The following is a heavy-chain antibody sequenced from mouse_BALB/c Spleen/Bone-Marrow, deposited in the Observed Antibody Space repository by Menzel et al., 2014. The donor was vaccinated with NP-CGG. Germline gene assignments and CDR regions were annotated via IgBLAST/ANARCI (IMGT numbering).Heavy chain of an antibody. J-gene: IGHJ2*01. Sequence: LVESGAELVRPGSSVKISRKSSGYAFSTYWINWVKQRPGQGLEWIGQIYPGDGDTDFNGKFKDRATLTADESSNTAYMQLSSLTSEDSAVYFCARGGISVDYWGQGTTLTVSS. CDR1: GYAFSTYW. CDR2: IYPGDGDT. V-gene: IGHV1-80*01. CDR3: ARGGISVDY.